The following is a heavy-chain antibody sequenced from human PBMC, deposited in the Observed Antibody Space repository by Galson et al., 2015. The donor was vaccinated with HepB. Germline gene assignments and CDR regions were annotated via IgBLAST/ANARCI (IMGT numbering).Heavy chain of an antibody. J-gene: IGHJ4*02. CDR3: AKPKETYDTSSWYDY. Sequence: SLRLSCAASGFTFSTYAMSWVRQAPGQGLEWVSVISPDGGTYYADPVKGRFTPARDKSNDTVSMQMNSLRVEDTAIYYCAKPKETYDTSSWYDYWGQGTLVTVSS. CDR1: GFTFSTYA. CDR2: ISPDGGT. D-gene: IGHD6-13*01. V-gene: IGHV3-23*01.